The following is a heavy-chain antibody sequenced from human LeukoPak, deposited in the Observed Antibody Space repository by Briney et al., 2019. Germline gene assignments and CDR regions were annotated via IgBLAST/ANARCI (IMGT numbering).Heavy chain of an antibody. J-gene: IGHJ4*02. V-gene: IGHV4-59*11. Sequence: PSETLSLTCTVSGGSISSHYWSWIRQPPGKGLEWIGYIYYSGSTNYNPSLKSRVTISVDTSKNQFSLKLSSVTAADTAVYYCARVLSSSWYYFDYWGQGTLVTVSS. CDR3: ARVLSSSWYYFDY. CDR1: GGSISSHY. D-gene: IGHD6-13*01. CDR2: IYYSGST.